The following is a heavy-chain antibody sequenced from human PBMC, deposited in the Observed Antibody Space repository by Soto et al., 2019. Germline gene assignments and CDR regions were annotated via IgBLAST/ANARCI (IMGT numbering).Heavy chain of an antibody. J-gene: IGHJ5*02. D-gene: IGHD3-22*01. CDR1: GFTFSSYG. Sequence: QVQLVESGGVVVQPGRSLRLSCAASGFTFSSYGMHWVRQAPGQGLEWVAVISYDGSNKYYADSVKGRFTISRDHSKNTLYLEMNSERAEDTAVYYCATTYYGSSGFGPWGQGTLVTVSS. CDR3: ATTYYGSSGFGP. V-gene: IGHV3-30*03. CDR2: ISYDGSNK.